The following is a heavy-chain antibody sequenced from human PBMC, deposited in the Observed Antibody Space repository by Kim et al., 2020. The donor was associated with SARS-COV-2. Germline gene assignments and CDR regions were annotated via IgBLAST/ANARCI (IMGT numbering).Heavy chain of an antibody. CDR3: ARILGERAFDI. Sequence: GGSLRLSCAPSGFTFTYYSMVWVRQAPGQGPEWVSYISNSGGIPYYADSVKGRFTISRDNARNALYLQMSRLRDGDTATYYCARILGERAFDIWGQGTTVTVSS. J-gene: IGHJ3*02. CDR2: ISNSGGIP. V-gene: IGHV3-48*02. CDR1: GFTFTYYS. D-gene: IGHD1-26*01.